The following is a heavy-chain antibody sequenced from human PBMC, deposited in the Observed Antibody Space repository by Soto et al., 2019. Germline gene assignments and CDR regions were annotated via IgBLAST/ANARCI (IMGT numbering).Heavy chain of an antibody. CDR2: IYYSGST. CDR1: GGSISSYY. Sequence: PSETLSLTCTVSGGSISSYYWSWIRQPPGKGLEWIGYIYYSGSTNYNPSLKSRVTISVDTSKNQFSLKLSSVTAADTAVYYCATYTGGWFDPWGQGTLVTVS. J-gene: IGHJ5*02. CDR3: ATYTGGWFDP. D-gene: IGHD2-2*02. V-gene: IGHV4-59*01.